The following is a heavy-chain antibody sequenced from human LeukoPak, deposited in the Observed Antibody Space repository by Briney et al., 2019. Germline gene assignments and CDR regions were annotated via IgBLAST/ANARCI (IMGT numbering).Heavy chain of an antibody. D-gene: IGHD3-10*01. CDR3: ARRDYTGSYWLDS. CDR2: IYPGDSDT. J-gene: IGHJ5*01. Sequence: GESLKISCKGSGYSFPRHSIAWVRQIPGKGLEWMGIIYPGDSDTRYSPSFQGQVTISADVSISTAYLQWSSLKASDTAIYYCARRDYTGSYWLDSWGQGTLVTVSS. CDR1: GYSFPRHS. V-gene: IGHV5-51*01.